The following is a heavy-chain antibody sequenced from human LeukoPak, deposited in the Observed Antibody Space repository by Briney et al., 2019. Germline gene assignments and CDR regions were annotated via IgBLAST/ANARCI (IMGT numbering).Heavy chain of an antibody. J-gene: IGHJ6*04. Sequence: PGGSLRLSCAASGFTFSINGMNWVRQAPGKGLEWVSFIHSGGSTHYSDSVKGRFTISRDNAKNSLYLQMNSLRAEDTAVYYCAELGITMIGGVWGKGTTVTISS. CDR3: AELGITMIGGV. CDR2: IHSGGST. CDR1: GFTFSING. D-gene: IGHD3-10*02. V-gene: IGHV3-69-1*02.